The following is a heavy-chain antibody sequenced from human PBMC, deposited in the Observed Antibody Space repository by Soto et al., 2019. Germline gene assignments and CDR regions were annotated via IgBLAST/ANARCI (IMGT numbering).Heavy chain of an antibody. CDR2: IYYSGST. CDR3: ARYNSSSSWGVYVFDY. CDR1: GGSISSSSYY. V-gene: IGHV4-39*07. Sequence: SETLSLTCTVSGGSISSSSYYWGWIRQPPGKGLEWIGYIYYSGSTNYNPSLKSRVTISVDTSKNQFSLKLSSVTAADTAVYYCARYNSSSSWGVYVFDYWGQGTLVTVS. D-gene: IGHD6-6*01. J-gene: IGHJ4*02.